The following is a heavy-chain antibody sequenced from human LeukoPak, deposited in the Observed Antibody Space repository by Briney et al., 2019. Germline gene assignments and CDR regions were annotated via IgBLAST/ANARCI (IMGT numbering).Heavy chain of an antibody. CDR2: IKSKTDGGTT. CDR3: TGGYSYGSD. CDR1: GFTFSSYA. V-gene: IGHV3-15*01. D-gene: IGHD5-18*01. J-gene: IGHJ4*02. Sequence: GGSLRLSCAASGFTFSSYAMSWVRQAPGKGLEWVGRIKSKTDGGTTDYAAPVKGRFTISRDDSKNTLYLQMNSLKTEDTAVYYCTGGYSYGSDWGQGTLVTVSS.